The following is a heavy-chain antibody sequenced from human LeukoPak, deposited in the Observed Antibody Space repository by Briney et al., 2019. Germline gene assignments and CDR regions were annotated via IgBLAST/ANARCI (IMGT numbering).Heavy chain of an antibody. Sequence: GGSLXXSCAASGFTFSSYGMSWVRQAPGKGLEWVSAISGSGGSTYYADSVKGRFTISRDNSKNTLYLQMNSLRAEDTAVYYCARDLGPGYWGQGTLVTVSS. V-gene: IGHV3-23*01. CDR1: GFTFSSYG. CDR3: ARDLGPGY. J-gene: IGHJ4*02. D-gene: IGHD3-10*01. CDR2: ISGSGGST.